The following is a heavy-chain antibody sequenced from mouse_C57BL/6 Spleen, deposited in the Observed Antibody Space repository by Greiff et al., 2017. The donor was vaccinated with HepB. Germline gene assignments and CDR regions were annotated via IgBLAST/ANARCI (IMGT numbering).Heavy chain of an antibody. J-gene: IGHJ3*01. V-gene: IGHV1-66*01. CDR1: GYSFTSYY. CDR3: ARSGYYYGSSPFAY. CDR2: IYPGSGNT. D-gene: IGHD1-1*01. Sequence: QVQLQQSGPELVKPGASVKISCKASGYSFTSYYIHWVKQRPGQGLVWIGWIYPGSGNTKYNEKFKGKATLTADTSSSTAYMQLSSLTSEASAVYYCARSGYYYGSSPFAYWGQGTLVTVSA.